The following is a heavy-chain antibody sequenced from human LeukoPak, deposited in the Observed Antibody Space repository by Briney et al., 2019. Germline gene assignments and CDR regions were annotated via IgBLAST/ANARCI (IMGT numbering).Heavy chain of an antibody. J-gene: IGHJ4*02. CDR3: ASFSRGIAAAGFDY. D-gene: IGHD6-13*01. Sequence: KPSQTLSLTCTVSGGSISSGGYYWSWIRQPPGKGLEWIGYIYHSGSTYYNPSLKSRVTISVDRSKNQFSLKLSSVTAADTAVYYCASFSRGIAAAGFDYWGQGTLVTVSS. CDR1: GGSISSGGYY. CDR2: IYHSGST. V-gene: IGHV4-30-2*01.